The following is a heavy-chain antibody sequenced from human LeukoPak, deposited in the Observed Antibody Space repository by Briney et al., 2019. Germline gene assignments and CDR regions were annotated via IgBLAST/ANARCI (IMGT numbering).Heavy chain of an antibody. Sequence: SETLSLTCAVSGYSISSGYYWGWIRQPPGKGLEWIGEINHSGSTNYNPSLKSRVTISVDTSKNQFSLKLSSVTAADTAVYYCASGSGWYFDYWGQGTLVTVSS. CDR2: INHSGST. CDR3: ASGSGWYFDY. CDR1: GYSISSGYY. J-gene: IGHJ4*02. V-gene: IGHV4-38-2*01. D-gene: IGHD6-19*01.